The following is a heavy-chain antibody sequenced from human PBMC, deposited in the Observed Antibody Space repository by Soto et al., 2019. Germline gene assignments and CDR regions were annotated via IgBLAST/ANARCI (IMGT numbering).Heavy chain of an antibody. J-gene: IGHJ4*02. D-gene: IGHD6-19*01. CDR3: ARAVGDPLYYLDY. CDR1: SDSISSYY. CDR2: TDYSGNT. V-gene: IGHV4-59*08. Sequence: QVQLQESGPGLVRPSETLSLTCTVSSDSISSYYWIWIRQSPGKGLEWIGYTDYSGNTNYNPSRKSRVTISGDTSKNQFSLRPSSVTAADTAVYYCARAVGDPLYYLDYWGQGTLVTVSS.